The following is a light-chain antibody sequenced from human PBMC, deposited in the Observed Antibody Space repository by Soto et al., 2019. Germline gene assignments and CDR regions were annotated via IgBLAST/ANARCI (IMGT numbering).Light chain of an antibody. V-gene: IGKV1-39*01. CDR1: QTISNS. CDR3: QQSHTTPYT. J-gene: IGKJ2*01. CDR2: AVS. Sequence: DIQMDQSPSSLSASVGNRVTITCRASQTISNSVNWYQQKPGTAPKLLIYAVSKLQTGVPLRFTGGRAGAEFTLTISGLQREDFAPYFCQQSHTTPYTFGQGTKLE.